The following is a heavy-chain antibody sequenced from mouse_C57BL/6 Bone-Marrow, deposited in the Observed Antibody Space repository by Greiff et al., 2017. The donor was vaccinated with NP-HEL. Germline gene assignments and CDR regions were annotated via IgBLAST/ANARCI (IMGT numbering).Heavy chain of an antibody. Sequence: EVKLVESGGGLVKPGGSLKLSCAASGFTFSSYAMSWVRQTPEKRLEWVATISDGGSYTYYPDNVKGRFTISIDNAKNNLCLQMSQLKSEDTAMYYCAGCLRLMDYWGQGTSVTVSS. CDR3: AGCLRLMDY. D-gene: IGHD1-1*01. J-gene: IGHJ4*01. V-gene: IGHV5-4*03. CDR2: ISDGGSYT. CDR1: GFTFSSYA.